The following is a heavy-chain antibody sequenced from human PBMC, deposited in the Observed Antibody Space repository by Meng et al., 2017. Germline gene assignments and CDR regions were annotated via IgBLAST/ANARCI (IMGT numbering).Heavy chain of an antibody. J-gene: IGHJ3*02. V-gene: IGHV3-7*01. CDR1: GFTFDDYG. CDR2: IKQDGSEK. CDR3: ARDHTKLDVDIVATDAFDI. Sequence: GESLKISCAASGFTFDDYGMSWVRQAPGKGLEWVANIKQDGSEKYYVDSVKGRFTISRDNAKNSLYLQMNSLRAEDTAVYYCARDHTKLDVDIVATDAFDIWGQGTMVTVSS. D-gene: IGHD5-12*01.